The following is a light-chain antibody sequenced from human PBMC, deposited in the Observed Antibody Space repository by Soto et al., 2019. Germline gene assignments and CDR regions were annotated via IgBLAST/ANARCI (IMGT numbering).Light chain of an antibody. CDR1: SSDVGGYNL. Sequence: QSALTQPRSVSGSPGQSVTISCTGTSSDVGGYNLVSWYQQHPGKAPKLIIYHVNKRPSGVPDRFSGSKSGNTASLTISGLQAEDEADYYCCSYAGGFYVFGTGTKVTVL. J-gene: IGLJ1*01. V-gene: IGLV2-11*01. CDR2: HVN. CDR3: CSYAGGFYV.